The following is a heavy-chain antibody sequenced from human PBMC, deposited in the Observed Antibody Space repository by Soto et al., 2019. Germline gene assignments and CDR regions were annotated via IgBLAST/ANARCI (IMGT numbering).Heavy chain of an antibody. CDR1: GGSFSGYY. V-gene: IGHV4-34*01. CDR3: ARGLHYYDSSGYYYAPFDY. CDR2: INHSGST. J-gene: IGHJ4*02. Sequence: PSETLSLTCAVYGGSFSGYYWSWIRQPPGKGLEWIGEINHSGSTNYNPSLKSRVTISVDTSKNQFSPKLSSVTAADTAVYYCARGLHYYDSSGYYYAPFDYWGQGTLVTVSS. D-gene: IGHD3-22*01.